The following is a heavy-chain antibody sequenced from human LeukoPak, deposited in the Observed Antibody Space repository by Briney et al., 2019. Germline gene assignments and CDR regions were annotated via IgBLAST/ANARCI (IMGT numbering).Heavy chain of an antibody. Sequence: VSYISISVSTIYYAVSVNGRFTISRDNANNSLYLQMNSLRAEDTAVYYCARISIAVSVWYWGQGTLVTVSS. CDR3: ARISIAVSVWY. CDR2: ISISVSTI. J-gene: IGHJ4*02. D-gene: IGHD6-19*01. V-gene: IGHV3-48*03.